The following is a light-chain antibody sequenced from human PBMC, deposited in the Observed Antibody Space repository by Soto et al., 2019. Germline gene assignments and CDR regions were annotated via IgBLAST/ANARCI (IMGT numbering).Light chain of an antibody. J-gene: IGKJ5*01. CDR1: QSVGNN. Sequence: EIVLTQSPCTVSLSLGERATISCRASQSVGNNLAWHQQKPGQAPRLLIYGASTRATGFPARFSGNGSGTEFTLTISSLQSEDFAVYYCQQYNGWPITFGQGTRLEIK. V-gene: IGKV3-15*01. CDR3: QQYNGWPIT. CDR2: GAS.